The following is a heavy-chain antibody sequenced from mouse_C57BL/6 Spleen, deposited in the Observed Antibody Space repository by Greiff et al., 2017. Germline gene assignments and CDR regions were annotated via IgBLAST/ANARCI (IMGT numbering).Heavy chain of an antibody. Sequence: EVQLQQSGPGLVKPSQSLSLTCSVTGYSITSGYYWNWIRQFPGNKLEWMGYISYGGSNNYNPPLKNRISITRDTSKNQFFLKLNSVTTEDTATYYCARGAPWFAYWGQGTLVTVSA. CDR3: ARGAPWFAY. J-gene: IGHJ3*01. CDR1: GYSITSGYY. V-gene: IGHV3-6*01. CDR2: ISYGGSN.